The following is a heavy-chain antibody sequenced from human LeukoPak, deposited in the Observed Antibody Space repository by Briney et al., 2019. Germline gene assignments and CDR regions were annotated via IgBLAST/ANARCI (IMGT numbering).Heavy chain of an antibody. V-gene: IGHV4-4*07. J-gene: IGHJ4*02. CDR1: GGSISSYY. Sequence: SETLSLTCTASGGSISSYYWSWIRQPAGKGLEWIGRIYTSGSTNYNASINSRVSMSVGTSKNQFSLKLSSVTAADTAVFYCARENSGSYREFDYWGQGTLVTV. D-gene: IGHD1-26*01. CDR3: ARENSGSYREFDY. CDR2: IYTSGST.